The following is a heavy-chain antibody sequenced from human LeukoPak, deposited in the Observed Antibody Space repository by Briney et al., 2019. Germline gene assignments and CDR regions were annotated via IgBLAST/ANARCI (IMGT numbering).Heavy chain of an antibody. J-gene: IGHJ3*02. V-gene: IGHV1-2*06. CDR2: INPNSGGT. Sequence: ASVKVSCKASGYTFTGYYMHWVRQAPGQGLEWMGRINPNSGGTNYAQKFQGRVTMTRDTSISIAYMELSRLRSDDTAVYYCATSTPRLWDQDAFDIWGQGTMVTVSS. CDR3: ATSTPRLWDQDAFDI. D-gene: IGHD2-15*01. CDR1: GYTFTGYY.